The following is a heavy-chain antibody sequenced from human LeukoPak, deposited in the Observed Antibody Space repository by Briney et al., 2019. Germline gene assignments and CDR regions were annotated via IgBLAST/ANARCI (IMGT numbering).Heavy chain of an antibody. D-gene: IGHD3-9*01. Sequence: GGSLRLSCAASGFTFSSYWMSWVRQAPGKGLEWVANIKQDGSEKYYVDSVKGRFTISRDNAKNSLYLQMNSLRAEDTAVYYCARGVALRYFDWLTDDYWGQGTLVTVSS. V-gene: IGHV3-7*04. CDR2: IKQDGSEK. CDR3: ARGVALRYFDWLTDDY. J-gene: IGHJ4*02. CDR1: GFTFSSYW.